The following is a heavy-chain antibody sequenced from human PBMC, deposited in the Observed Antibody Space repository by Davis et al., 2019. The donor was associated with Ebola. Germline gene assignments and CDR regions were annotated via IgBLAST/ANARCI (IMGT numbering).Heavy chain of an antibody. V-gene: IGHV4-4*02. D-gene: IGHD5-12*01. CDR2: IYHSGST. CDR1: GGSISSSNW. CDR3: ARVPGYSGYRSNWFDP. J-gene: IGHJ5*02. Sequence: SETLSLTCAVSGGSISSSNWWSWVRQPPGKGLEWIGEIYHSGSTNYNPSLKSRVTISVDKSKNQFSLKLSSVTAADTAVYYCARVPGYSGYRSNWFDPWGQGTLVTVSS.